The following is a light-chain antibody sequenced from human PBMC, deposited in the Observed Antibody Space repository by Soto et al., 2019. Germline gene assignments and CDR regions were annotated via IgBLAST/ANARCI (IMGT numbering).Light chain of an antibody. CDR3: QQYGSLT. V-gene: IGKV3-20*01. Sequence: IVLTQSPGTLSLSPGERATLSCRASQSVSSSYLAWYQQKPGQAPRLLIYGASSRATGIPDRFSGIGSGTDFTLTISRLEPEDCAVYYCQQYGSLTFGQGTKVEIK. CDR1: QSVSSSY. J-gene: IGKJ1*01. CDR2: GAS.